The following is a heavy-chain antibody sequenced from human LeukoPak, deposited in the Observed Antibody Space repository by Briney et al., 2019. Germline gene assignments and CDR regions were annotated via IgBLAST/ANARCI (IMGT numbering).Heavy chain of an antibody. V-gene: IGHV3-74*01. CDR3: ARGGGYSGYDFGY. Sequence: PGGSLRLSCAASGFTFSSYWMHWVRQAPGKGLVWVSRVSGDGSNTFYADSVKGRFTISRDNAKNTLYLQMNSLRAEDTAVYYCARGGGYSGYDFGYWGQGTLVTVSS. J-gene: IGHJ4*02. CDR2: VSGDGSNT. D-gene: IGHD5-12*01. CDR1: GFTFSSYW.